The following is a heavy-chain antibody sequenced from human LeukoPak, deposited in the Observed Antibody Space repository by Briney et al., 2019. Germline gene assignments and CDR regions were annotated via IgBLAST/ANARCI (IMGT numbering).Heavy chain of an antibody. CDR2: IYNGGST. CDR1: GASISSYY. V-gene: IGHV4-59*01. Sequence: SETLSLTCTASGASISSYYWSWIRQPPGKGLEWIGYIYNGGSTNYNPSLKSQVTISLDTSKNQFSLKLSSVTAADTAVYYCARYSSSLVFDYWGQGILVTVSS. J-gene: IGHJ4*02. D-gene: IGHD6-13*01. CDR3: ARYSSSLVFDY.